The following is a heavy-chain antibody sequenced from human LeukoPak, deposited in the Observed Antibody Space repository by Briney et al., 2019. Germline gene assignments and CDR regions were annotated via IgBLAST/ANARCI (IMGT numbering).Heavy chain of an antibody. D-gene: IGHD2-15*01. J-gene: IGHJ4*02. V-gene: IGHV3-23*01. CDR2: ISGSGGST. CDR3: AKLLRIVVVVAATVDY. Sequence: GGSLRLSCAASGFTFSSYAMSWVRQAPGKGLEWVSAISGSGGSTYYADSVKGRFTISRDNSKNTLYLQMNSLRAEDTAVYYCAKLLRIVVVVAATVDYWGQGTLVTVSS. CDR1: GFTFSSYA.